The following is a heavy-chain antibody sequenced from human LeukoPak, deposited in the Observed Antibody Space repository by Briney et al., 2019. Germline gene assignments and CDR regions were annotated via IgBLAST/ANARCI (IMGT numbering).Heavy chain of an antibody. Sequence: GSLRLSCAASGFTFSSYWMHWVRQAPGKGLVWVSRINSDGSSTTYADSVKGRFTISRDNAKNPLFLQMNSLRAEDTAVYYCARDYGYLNYYYYYMDVWGKGTTVTVSS. J-gene: IGHJ6*03. V-gene: IGHV3-74*01. CDR1: GFTFSSYW. D-gene: IGHD5-18*01. CDR2: INSDGSST. CDR3: ARDYGYLNYYYYYMDV.